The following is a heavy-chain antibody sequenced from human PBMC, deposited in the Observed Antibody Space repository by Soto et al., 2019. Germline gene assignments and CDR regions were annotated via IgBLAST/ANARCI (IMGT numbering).Heavy chain of an antibody. CDR3: AKDRASSSSHPRLYYYYYMDV. CDR1: GFTFSSYG. V-gene: IGHV3-30*18. CDR2: ISYDGSNK. D-gene: IGHD6-6*01. Sequence: GGSLRLSCAASGFTFSSYGMHWVRQAPGKGLEWVAVISYDGSNKYYADSVKGRFTISRDNSKNTLYLQMNSLRAEDTAVYYCAKDRASSSSHPRLYYYYYMDVWGKGTTVTVSS. J-gene: IGHJ6*03.